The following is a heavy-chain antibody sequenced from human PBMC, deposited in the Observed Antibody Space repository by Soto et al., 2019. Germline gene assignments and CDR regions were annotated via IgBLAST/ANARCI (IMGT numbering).Heavy chain of an antibody. CDR2: IRSKAYGGTT. Sequence: GSLRLSCTAAGVTFGDYAMSWVRQAPGKGLEWVGFIRSKAYGGTTEYAASVKGRFTISRDDSKSIAYLQMNSLKTEDTAVYYCTSPGIDFYGRYYYYGMDAWGQGTTVTVSS. J-gene: IGHJ6*02. CDR1: GVTFGDYA. V-gene: IGHV3-49*04. D-gene: IGHD3-10*01. CDR3: TSPGIDFYGRYYYYGMDA.